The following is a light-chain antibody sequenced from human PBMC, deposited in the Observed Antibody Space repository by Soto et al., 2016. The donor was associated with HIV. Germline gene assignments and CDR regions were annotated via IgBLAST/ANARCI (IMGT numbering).Light chain of an antibody. J-gene: IGLJ3*02. CDR1: KLGDKY. CDR2: EDK. V-gene: IGLV3-1*01. CDR3: QAWDGGRV. Sequence: SYELTQPPSVSVSPGQTASITCSGDKLGDKYVCWYQQKPGQSPVLVIYEDKKRPSGIPERFSGSNSGNTATLTISGTQTMDEADYYCQAWDGGRVFGGGTKLTVL.